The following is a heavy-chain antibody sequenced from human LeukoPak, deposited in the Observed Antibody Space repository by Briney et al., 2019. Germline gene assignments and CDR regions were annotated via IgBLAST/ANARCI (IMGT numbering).Heavy chain of an antibody. J-gene: IGHJ4*02. D-gene: IGHD3-16*01. CDR1: GFTFSDYY. V-gene: IGHV3-11*01. CDR3: AKDHPWGRCFDY. Sequence: GGSLRLSCAASGFTFSDYYMSWIRQAPGKGLEWVSYISSSGSTIYYADSVKGRFTISRDNSKNTLYLQMNSLRAEDTAVYYCAKDHPWGRCFDYWGQGTLVTVSS. CDR2: ISSSGSTI.